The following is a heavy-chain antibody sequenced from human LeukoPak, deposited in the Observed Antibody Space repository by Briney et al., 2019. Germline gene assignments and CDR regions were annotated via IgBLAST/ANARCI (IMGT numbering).Heavy chain of an antibody. J-gene: IGHJ6*03. Sequence: SETLSLTCAVYGGSFSGYYWSWIRQPPGKGLEWIGEINHSGSTYYNPSLSSRVTISIDTSKNQFSLKLSSVTAADTAVYYCAKEVAARPAYYYYMDVWGKGTTVTVSS. CDR3: AKEVAARPAYYYYMDV. V-gene: IGHV4-34*01. D-gene: IGHD6-6*01. CDR2: INHSGST. CDR1: GGSFSGYY.